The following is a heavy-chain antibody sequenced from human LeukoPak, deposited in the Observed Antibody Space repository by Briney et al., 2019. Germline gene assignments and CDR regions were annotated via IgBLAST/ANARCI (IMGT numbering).Heavy chain of an antibody. CDR3: TRGGYSYGYDWFDP. D-gene: IGHD5-18*01. CDR1: GFTFSGSA. Sequence: GGSLRLSCAASGFTFSGSAMHWVRQAPGKGLEWVGRIRSKANSYATAYAASVKGRFTISRDDSKNTAYLQMNSLKTEDTAVYYCTRGGYSYGYDWFDPWGQGTLVTVSS. J-gene: IGHJ5*02. V-gene: IGHV3-73*01. CDR2: IRSKANSYAT.